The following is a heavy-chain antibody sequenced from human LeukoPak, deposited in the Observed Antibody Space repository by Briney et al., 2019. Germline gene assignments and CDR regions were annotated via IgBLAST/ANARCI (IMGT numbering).Heavy chain of an antibody. CDR1: GFTFSTYG. J-gene: IGHJ4*02. D-gene: IGHD3-22*01. V-gene: IGHV3-30*02. CDR3: AKSLAAEGYYYDSSGYLN. Sequence: GGSLRLSCAASGFTFSTYGMLWVRQAPGKGLEWVAFIRYDGNNRYYADSVKGRFTISRDDSKNTLSLQMNSLRAEDTAVYYCAKSLAAEGYYYDSSGYLNWGQGTLVTVSS. CDR2: IRYDGNNR.